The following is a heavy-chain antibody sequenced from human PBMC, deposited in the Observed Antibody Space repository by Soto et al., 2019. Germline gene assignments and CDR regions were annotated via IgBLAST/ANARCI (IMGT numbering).Heavy chain of an antibody. D-gene: IGHD6-13*01. CDR1: GYTLTELS. Sequence: QVQLVQSGSEVKRPGASVKVSCKVSGYTLTELSMHWVRQAPGKGLEWMGGFDPEDGETIYAQKFQGRVTMTEDTSTDTAYMELSSLRSEDTAVYYCATAFCYGSSCIGYGMDVWGQGTTVTVSS. J-gene: IGHJ6*02. CDR2: FDPEDGET. CDR3: ATAFCYGSSCIGYGMDV. V-gene: IGHV1-24*01.